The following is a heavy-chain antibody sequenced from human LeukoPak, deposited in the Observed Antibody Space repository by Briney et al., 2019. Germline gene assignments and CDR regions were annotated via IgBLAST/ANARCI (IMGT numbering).Heavy chain of an antibody. Sequence: SETLSLTCTVSGGSISSYYWSWIRQSPGKGLEWIGFMHHSGSANSNPSLRSRVTISMNTSKNPFSLKMSSVTAADTAVYYCARDSPFEWDVFGDSFDIWGQGTVVIVSS. D-gene: IGHD1-26*01. CDR2: MHHSGSA. CDR3: ARDSPFEWDVFGDSFDI. V-gene: IGHV4-59*01. CDR1: GGSISSYY. J-gene: IGHJ3*02.